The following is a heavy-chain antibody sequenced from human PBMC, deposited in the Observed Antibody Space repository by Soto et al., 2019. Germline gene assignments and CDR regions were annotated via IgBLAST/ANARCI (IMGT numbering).Heavy chain of an antibody. CDR1: GFTFSSYG. CDR3: ARDLSGSWSCHDYYGMDV. V-gene: IGHV3-33*01. CDR2: IWYDGSNK. Sequence: QVQLVESGGGVVQPGRSLRLSCAASGFTFSSYGMHWVRQAPGKGLEWVAVIWYDGSNKYYADSVKGRFTISRDNSKNSLYLQRECLRVEDTAVYYCARDLSGSWSCHDYYGMDVWGQGTTVTVPS. J-gene: IGHJ6*02. D-gene: IGHD6-13*01.